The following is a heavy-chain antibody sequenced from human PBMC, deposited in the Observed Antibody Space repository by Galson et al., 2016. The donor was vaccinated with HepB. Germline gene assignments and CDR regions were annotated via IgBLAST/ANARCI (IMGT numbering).Heavy chain of an antibody. V-gene: IGHV3-48*03. Sequence: SLRLSCAASGFTLSHYEMNWVRQAPGQGLQWVSYISNWGDTISYADSVKGRFTISRDNAKNSLYLQMNSLRAEDTAVYYCARDRVYYGSGSYYTSESDYWGQGTLVTVSS. D-gene: IGHD3-10*01. CDR1: GFTLSHYE. CDR3: ARDRVYYGSGSYYTSESDY. J-gene: IGHJ4*02. CDR2: ISNWGDTI.